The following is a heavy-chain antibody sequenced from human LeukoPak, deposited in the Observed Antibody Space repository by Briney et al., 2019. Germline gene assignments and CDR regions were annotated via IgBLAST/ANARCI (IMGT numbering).Heavy chain of an antibody. J-gene: IGHJ4*02. CDR1: GGSISSYY. D-gene: IGHD3-10*01. V-gene: IGHV4-59*01. Sequence: SETLSLTCTVSGGSISSYYWSWIRQPPGKGLEWIGYIYYSGSTNYNPSLKSRVTISVDTSKNQFSLKLSSVTAADTAVYYCARVIGGVPYYWGQGTLVTVSS. CDR2: IYYSGST. CDR3: ARVIGGVPYY.